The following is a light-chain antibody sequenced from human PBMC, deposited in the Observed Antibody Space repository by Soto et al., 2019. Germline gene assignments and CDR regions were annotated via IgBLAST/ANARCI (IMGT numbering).Light chain of an antibody. CDR1: QSVRSN. V-gene: IGKV3-15*01. J-gene: IGKJ1*01. CDR2: GAS. Sequence: EIVMTQSPATLSVSPGERATLSCRASQSVRSNLAWYQQKPGQAPRLPIYGASTRATGIPAMFSGSGSETEFTLTISSLQSEDFAVYYCQQYNNWPWTFGQGTKVDIK. CDR3: QQYNNWPWT.